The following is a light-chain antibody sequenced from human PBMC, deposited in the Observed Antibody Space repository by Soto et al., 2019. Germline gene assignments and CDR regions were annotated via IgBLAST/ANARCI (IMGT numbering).Light chain of an antibody. CDR2: AAS. CDR1: QSVSGW. CDR3: QPYNSYSYA. J-gene: IGKJ1*01. V-gene: IGKV1-5*01. Sequence: DIQMTQSRSTLSASVGDTVTVTCRASQSVSGWLAWYQKKPGEAPKLLIYAASSLQSGVPSRFSGNGLGTDLTRTIRGLQPNHFSTYYCQPYNSYSYAFGPGARVE.